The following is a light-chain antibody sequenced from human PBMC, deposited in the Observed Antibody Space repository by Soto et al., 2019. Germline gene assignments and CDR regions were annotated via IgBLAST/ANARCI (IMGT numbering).Light chain of an antibody. V-gene: IGKV1-5*03. Sequence: DRQMTQSPSTMSASVGDRVTITCRASQSISSWLAWYQQKPGKAPKLLIYKASSLESGVPSRFSGSGSGTEFTLTISSLQPDDFATYYCQQYNSYPLTFGGGTKVEIK. J-gene: IGKJ4*01. CDR3: QQYNSYPLT. CDR1: QSISSW. CDR2: KAS.